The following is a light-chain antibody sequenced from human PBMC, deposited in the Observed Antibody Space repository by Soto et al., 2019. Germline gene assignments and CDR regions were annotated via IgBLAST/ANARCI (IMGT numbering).Light chain of an antibody. CDR2: DVS. Sequence: QSALTQPRSVSGSPGQSVTISCTGTSSDVGDYNYVSWYQQHPGKAPKLMIYDVSKRPSGVPDRFSGSKSGNTASLTISGLHAEDEADYYCCSYAGSYSLYVFGTGTKVTVL. CDR3: CSYAGSYSLYV. CDR1: SSDVGDYNY. J-gene: IGLJ1*01. V-gene: IGLV2-11*01.